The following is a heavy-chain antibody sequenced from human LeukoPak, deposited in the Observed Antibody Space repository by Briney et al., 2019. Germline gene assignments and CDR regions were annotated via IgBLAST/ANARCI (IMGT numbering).Heavy chain of an antibody. Sequence: SETLSLTCIVSGGSISIYYWNWIRQPPGKGLEWIGYIYNSGSTVYNPSLKRRVTISADTSKNQFSLKLTSVTAADTAVYYCARDRELGSWGQGTLVTVSS. CDR2: IYNSGST. CDR1: GGSISIYY. V-gene: IGHV4-59*01. J-gene: IGHJ5*02. CDR3: ARDRELGS. D-gene: IGHD7-27*01.